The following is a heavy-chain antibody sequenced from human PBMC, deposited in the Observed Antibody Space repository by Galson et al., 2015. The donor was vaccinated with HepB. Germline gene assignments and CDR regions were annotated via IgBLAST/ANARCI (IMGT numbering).Heavy chain of an antibody. CDR3: ARGNPITVY. Sequence: SVKVSCKASEVTLNSYTVPWVRQAPGQGLQWMGGIIPFSGVVNYAQQFQGRLTITADESRRTAYMELSSLKSEDTAVYFCARGNPITVYWGQGTLVTVSS. CDR1: EVTLNSYT. CDR2: IIPFSGVV. J-gene: IGHJ4*02. D-gene: IGHD3-3*01. V-gene: IGHV1-69*13.